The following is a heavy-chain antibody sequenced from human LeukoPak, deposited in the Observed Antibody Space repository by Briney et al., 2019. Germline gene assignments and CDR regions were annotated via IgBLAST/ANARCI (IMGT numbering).Heavy chain of an antibody. CDR3: AKDRSLSSGWYGFFKNDLDY. Sequence: GGSLRLSCAASGFTFSSYAMSWVRQAPGKGLEWVSAISGSGGSTYYADSVKGRFTISRDNSKNTLYLQMNSLRAEDTAVYYCAKDRSLSSGWYGFFKNDLDYWGQGTLVTVSS. D-gene: IGHD6-19*01. CDR1: GFTFSSYA. J-gene: IGHJ4*02. V-gene: IGHV3-23*01. CDR2: ISGSGGST.